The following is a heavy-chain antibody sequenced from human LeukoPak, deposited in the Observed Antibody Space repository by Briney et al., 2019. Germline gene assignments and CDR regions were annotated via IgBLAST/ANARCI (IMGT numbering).Heavy chain of an antibody. V-gene: IGHV3-48*03. J-gene: IGHJ4*02. CDR2: ISSSGSTI. CDR3: ARDRETRTSDS. D-gene: IGHD1-7*01. CDR1: GFTFSSYE. Sequence: GGSLRLSCAASGFTFSSYEMNWVRQAPGKGLEWVSYISSSGSTIYYADSVKGRFTISRDDAKNSLYLQMNSLRAEDTGVYYCARDRETRTSDSWGQGTLVTVSS.